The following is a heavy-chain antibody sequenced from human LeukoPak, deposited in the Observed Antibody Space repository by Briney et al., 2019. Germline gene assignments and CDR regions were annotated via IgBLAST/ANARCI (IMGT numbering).Heavy chain of an antibody. D-gene: IGHD3-10*01. J-gene: IGHJ4*02. V-gene: IGHV1-2*02. CDR2: INPNSGDT. Sequence: ASVKVCCKASGYTFTNYYMHWVRQAPGQGLEWMGWINPNSGDTNYAQKVQGRVTMTRDTSISTAYMELSSLRFDDTAVYYCTGSGTSPYYFDYWGRGTLVTVSS. CDR1: GYTFTNYY. CDR3: TGSGTSPYYFDY.